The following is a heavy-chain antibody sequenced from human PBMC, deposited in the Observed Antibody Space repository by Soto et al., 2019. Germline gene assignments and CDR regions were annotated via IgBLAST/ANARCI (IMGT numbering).Heavy chain of an antibody. CDR1: GFTFSSYS. V-gene: IGHV3-21*01. CDR2: ISSSSSYI. D-gene: IGHD3-16*02. J-gene: IGHJ4*02. Sequence: GGSLRLSCAASGFTFSSYSMNWVRQAPGKGLEWVSSISSSSSYIYYADSVKGRFTISRDNAKNSLYLQMNSLRAEDTAVYYCARGGELSFDFDYWGQGTLVTVSS. CDR3: ARGGELSFDFDY.